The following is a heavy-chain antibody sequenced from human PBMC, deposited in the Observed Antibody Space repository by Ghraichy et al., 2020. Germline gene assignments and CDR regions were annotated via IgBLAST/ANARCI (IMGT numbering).Heavy chain of an antibody. Sequence: SETLSLTCTVSGGSISSGGYYWSWIRQHPGKGLEWIGYIYYSGSTYYNPSLKSRVTISVDTSKNQFSLKLSSVTAADTAVYYCARAAGDIRRYYFDYWGQGTLVTVSS. J-gene: IGHJ4*02. CDR1: GGSISSGGYY. CDR3: ARAAGDIRRYYFDY. V-gene: IGHV4-31*03. D-gene: IGHD2-21*01. CDR2: IYYSGST.